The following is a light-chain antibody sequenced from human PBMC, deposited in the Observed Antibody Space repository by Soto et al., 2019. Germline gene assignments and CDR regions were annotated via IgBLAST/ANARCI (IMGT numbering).Light chain of an antibody. CDR1: QSVSSN. J-gene: IGKJ5*01. CDR2: GAS. V-gene: IGKV3-15*01. CDR3: QQYNNWPLT. Sequence: SPATLSVSPGERATLSCRASQSVSSNLAWYQQKPGQAPRLLIYGASSRATGIPVRFSGSGSGTEFTLTISSLQSEDFAVYYCQQYNNWPLTCGQGTRLEIK.